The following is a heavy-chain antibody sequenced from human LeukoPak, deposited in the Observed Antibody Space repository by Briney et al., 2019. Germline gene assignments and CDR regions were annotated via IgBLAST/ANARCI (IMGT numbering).Heavy chain of an antibody. J-gene: IGHJ4*02. CDR3: AAYYSGSYFFDY. CDR2: ISYSGST. D-gene: IGHD1-26*01. V-gene: IGHV4-61*01. CDR1: GGSVSSGSYY. Sequence: SETLSLTCTVSGGSVSSGSYYWSWIRQPPGKGLGWIGHISYSGSTNYNPSLKSRVTISVDTSKNQFSLKLSSVTAADTAVYYCAAYYSGSYFFDYWGQGTLVTVSS.